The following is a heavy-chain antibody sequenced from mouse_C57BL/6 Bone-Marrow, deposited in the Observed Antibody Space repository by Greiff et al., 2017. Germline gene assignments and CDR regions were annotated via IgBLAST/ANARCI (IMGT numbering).Heavy chain of an antibody. CDR2: IWRGGST. V-gene: IGHV2-5*01. D-gene: IGHD1-2*01. CDR1: GFSLTSYG. J-gene: IGHJ1*03. Sequence: VQLQESGPGLVQPSQSLSITCTVSGFSLTSYGVHWVRQSPGQGLEWLGVIWRGGSTASNAAFMSRLSITKDNSKSQVFFRMNSLQADDTAIYYCAKSLPWYFDVWGTGTTVTVSS. CDR3: AKSLPWYFDV.